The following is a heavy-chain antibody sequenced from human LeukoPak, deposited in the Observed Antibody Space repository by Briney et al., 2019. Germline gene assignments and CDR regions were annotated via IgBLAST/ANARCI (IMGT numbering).Heavy chain of an antibody. CDR2: MNPNSGNT. V-gene: IGHV1-8*01. CDR3: ARDRDMITFGGANFDY. CDR1: GYTFTSYD. J-gene: IGHJ4*02. Sequence: GASVKVSCKASGYTFTSYDINWVRQATGQGLEWMGWMNPNSGNTGYAQKFQGRVTMTRNTSISTAYMELSSLRSDDTAVYYCARDRDMITFGGANFDYWGQGTLVTVSS. D-gene: IGHD3-16*01.